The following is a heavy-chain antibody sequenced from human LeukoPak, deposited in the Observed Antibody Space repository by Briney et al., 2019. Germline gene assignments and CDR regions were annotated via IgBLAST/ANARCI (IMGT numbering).Heavy chain of an antibody. Sequence: SETLSLTCTVSGYSISSGYYWGWIRQPPGKGLEWIGNIYHSESTNYNPSLKSRVTISVDTSKNQFSLKLSSVTAADTAVYYCARLKVYPHRAFDIWGQGTMVTVSS. CDR1: GYSISSGYY. D-gene: IGHD1-14*01. CDR3: ARLKVYPHRAFDI. J-gene: IGHJ3*02. CDR2: IYHSEST. V-gene: IGHV4-38-2*02.